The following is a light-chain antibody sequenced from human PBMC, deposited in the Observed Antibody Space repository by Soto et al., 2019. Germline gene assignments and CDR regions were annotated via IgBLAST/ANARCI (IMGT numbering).Light chain of an antibody. Sequence: EVVLTQSPGTLSLSPGERATLSCRASESVSSTYLAWYQHKPGQAPRLLIYGAFTRATGIPVRFSGSGSGTDFTLTISRLEPEDFAVYYCQQYGGSPPITFGQGTRLEIK. CDR2: GAF. CDR1: ESVSSTY. J-gene: IGKJ5*01. CDR3: QQYGGSPPIT. V-gene: IGKV3-20*01.